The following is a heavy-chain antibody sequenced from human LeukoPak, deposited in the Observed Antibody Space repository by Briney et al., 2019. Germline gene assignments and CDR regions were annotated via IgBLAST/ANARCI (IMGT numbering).Heavy chain of an antibody. Sequence: SETLSLTCTVSGGSISSSSYYWGWIRQPPGKGLEWIGSIYYGGSTYYNPSLKSRVTISVDTSKNQFSLKLSSVTAADTAVYYCARDSLSDSGSYRDWGQGTLVTVSS. CDR1: GGSISSSSYY. V-gene: IGHV4-39*07. J-gene: IGHJ4*02. CDR2: IYYGGST. D-gene: IGHD1-26*01. CDR3: ARDSLSDSGSYRD.